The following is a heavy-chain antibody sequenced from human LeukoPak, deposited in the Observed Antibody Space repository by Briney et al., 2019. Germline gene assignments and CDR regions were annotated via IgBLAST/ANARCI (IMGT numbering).Heavy chain of an antibody. D-gene: IGHD2-15*01. J-gene: IGHJ3*02. CDR3: ARDPLRDCSGGSCPRSGAFDI. CDR1: GGSISSGGYY. V-gene: IGHV4-31*03. CDR2: IYYSGST. Sequence: SETLSLTCPVSGGSISSGGYYWSWNRQHPGKGLEWIGYIYYSGSTYYNPSLKSRVTISVDTSKNQFSLKLSSVTAADTAVYYCARDPLRDCSGGSCPRSGAFDIWGQGAMVTVSS.